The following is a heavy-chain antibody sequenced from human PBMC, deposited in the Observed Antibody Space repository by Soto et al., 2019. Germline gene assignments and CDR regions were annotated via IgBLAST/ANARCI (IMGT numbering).Heavy chain of an antibody. CDR1: GGSISSSNW. CDR2: IYHSGST. CDR3: ARVSGSYYYGMDV. J-gene: IGHJ6*02. V-gene: IGHV4-4*02. Sequence: QVQLQESGPGLVKPSGTLSLTCAVSGGSISSSNWWSWVRQPPGKGLEWIGEIYHSGSTNYNPSLQSRVTLSVDKSKNQFSLKLSSVPAADTAVYYCARVSGSYYYGMDVWGQGTTVTVSS.